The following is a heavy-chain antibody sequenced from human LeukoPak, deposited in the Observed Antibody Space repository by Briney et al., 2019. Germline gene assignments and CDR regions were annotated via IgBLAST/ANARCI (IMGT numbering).Heavy chain of an antibody. V-gene: IGHV3-43*02. Sequence: GRSLRLSCAASGFTFDDYAMHWVRQAPGKGLEWVSLISGDGGSTYYADSVKGRFTISRDNSKNSLYLQTNSLRTEDTALYYCAKDISPGRGWYYMDVWGKGSTVTVSS. CDR2: ISGDGGST. CDR1: GFTFDDYA. J-gene: IGHJ6*03. CDR3: AKDISPGRGWYYMDV. D-gene: IGHD1-14*01.